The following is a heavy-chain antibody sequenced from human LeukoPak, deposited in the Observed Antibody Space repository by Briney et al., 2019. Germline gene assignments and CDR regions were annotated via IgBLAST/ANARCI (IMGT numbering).Heavy chain of an antibody. CDR3: ARSPSGELDY. D-gene: IGHD1-26*01. J-gene: IGHJ4*02. CDR1: GYTFTSYY. CDR2: INPDNGGT. V-gene: IGHV1-2*02. Sequence: GASVTVPCMTSGYTFTSYYIHWVRQAPGQGLDYMGWINPDNGGTNYAQNFQGRVIMTRDTSISTAYMQLSRLTSDDTAVYYCARSPSGELDYWGRGTLVSVSS.